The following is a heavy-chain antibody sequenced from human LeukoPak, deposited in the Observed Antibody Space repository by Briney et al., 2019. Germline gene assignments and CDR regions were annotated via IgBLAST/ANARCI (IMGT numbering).Heavy chain of an antibody. CDR1: GYSISSGYY. CDR2: IYHSGST. CDR3: AREVTMVRGGWFDP. Sequence: SETLSLTCTVSGYSISSGYYWGWIRQPPGKGLEWIGSIYHSGSTYYNPSLKSRVTISVDTSKNQFSLKLSSVTAADTAVYYCAREVTMVRGGWFDPWGQGTLVTVSS. D-gene: IGHD3-10*01. V-gene: IGHV4-38-2*02. J-gene: IGHJ5*02.